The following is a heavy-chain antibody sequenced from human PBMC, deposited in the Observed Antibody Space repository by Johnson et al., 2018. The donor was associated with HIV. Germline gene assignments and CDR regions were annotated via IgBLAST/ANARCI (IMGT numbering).Heavy chain of an antibody. CDR2: IYSGGST. CDR1: GFTVSNNY. CDR3: ARDGESQQLPLGDAFDI. D-gene: IGHD6-13*01. J-gene: IGHJ3*02. V-gene: IGHV3-66*01. Sequence: VQLVESGGGLVQSGGSLRLSCGASGFTVSNNYMNWVRQAPGKGLEWVSVIYSGGSTYYADSVKGRFTISRDNSKNTLYLQMNSLRAEDTAVYYCARDGESQQLPLGDAFDIWGQVTMVIVSS.